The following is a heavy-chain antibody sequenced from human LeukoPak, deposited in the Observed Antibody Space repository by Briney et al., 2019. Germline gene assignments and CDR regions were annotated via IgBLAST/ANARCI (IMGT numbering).Heavy chain of an antibody. D-gene: IGHD3-22*01. CDR2: ISAYNGNT. CDR1: GYTFTSYG. Sequence: ASVKVSCKASGYTFTSYGTSWVRPAPGQGLEWMGWISAYNGNTNYAQKLQGRVTMTTDTSTSTAYMELRSLRSDDTAVYYCARLKYYYDSSGYYYPDYWGQGTLVTGSS. CDR3: ARLKYYYDSSGYYYPDY. V-gene: IGHV1-18*01. J-gene: IGHJ4*02.